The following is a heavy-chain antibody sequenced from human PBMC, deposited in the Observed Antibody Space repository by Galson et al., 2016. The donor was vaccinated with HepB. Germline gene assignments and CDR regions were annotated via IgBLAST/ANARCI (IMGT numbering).Heavy chain of an antibody. J-gene: IGHJ5*02. CDR3: ARVGTNGNPGWVDP. CDR2: IYYSGST. Sequence: ETLSLTCTVSGGSISSYYWSWLRPSPGKGLEWIGNIYYSGSTNYNPSLKSRVTMSADTSKNKFSLKLNSVTAADTAVYYWARVGTNGNPGWVDPWGQGTLVTVSS. V-gene: IGHV4-59*01. D-gene: IGHD2-8*01. CDR1: GGSISSYY.